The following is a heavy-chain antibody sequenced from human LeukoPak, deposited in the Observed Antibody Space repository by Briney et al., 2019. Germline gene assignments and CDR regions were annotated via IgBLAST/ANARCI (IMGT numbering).Heavy chain of an antibody. J-gene: IGHJ5*02. D-gene: IGHD2-2*02. CDR1: GYTFTGYY. CDR3: ATCTSCYTGRGSWFDP. V-gene: IGHV1-2*02. Sequence: GASVTVSCTASGYTFTGYYMHWVRQAPGQGLEWMGWINPNSGGTNYAQKFQGRVTMTRDTSISTAYMELSRLRSDDTAVYYCATCTSCYTGRGSWFDPWGQGTLVTVSS. CDR2: INPNSGGT.